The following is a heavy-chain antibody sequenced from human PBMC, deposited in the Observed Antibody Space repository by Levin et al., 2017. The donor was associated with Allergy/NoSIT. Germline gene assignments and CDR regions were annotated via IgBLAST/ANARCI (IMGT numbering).Heavy chain of an antibody. D-gene: IGHD2-2*01. CDR1: DFTFSLHS. V-gene: IGHV3-21*06. J-gene: IGHJ6*02. Sequence: PGGSLRLSCAASDFTFSLHSMHWVRQAPGKGLEWVSFITSGSSYISYADSVKGRFTISRDNAKNSVYLQMNNLRAEDTAVYYCARGGYCSATSCESEEDYNYGRDVWGQGTMVTVSS. CDR3: ARGGYCSATSCESEEDYNYGRDV. CDR2: ITSGSSYI.